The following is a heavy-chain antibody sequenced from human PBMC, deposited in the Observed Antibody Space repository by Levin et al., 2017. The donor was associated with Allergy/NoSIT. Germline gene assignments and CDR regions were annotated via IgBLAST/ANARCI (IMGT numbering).Heavy chain of an antibody. CDR3: AHRGITGTTEGTFDI. D-gene: IGHD1-14*01. V-gene: IGHV2-5*02. J-gene: IGHJ3*02. CDR2: IYWDDDK. Sequence: VSGPTLVKPTQTLTLTCTFSGFSLSTSGVGVGWIRQPPGKALEWLALIYWDDDKRYSPSLKSRLTITKDTSKNQVVLTVTNMDPVDTATYYCAHRGITGTTEGTFDIWGQGTMVTVSS. CDR1: GFSLSTSGVG.